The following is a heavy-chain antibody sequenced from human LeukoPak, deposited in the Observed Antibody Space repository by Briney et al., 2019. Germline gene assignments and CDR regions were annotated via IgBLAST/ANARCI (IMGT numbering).Heavy chain of an antibody. Sequence: GGSLRLSCAASGFTFSSYWMHWVRQAPGKGLVWVSRISSDGSSTKYADSVKGRFAISRDNAKNTLYLQVDSLRVGDTAVYYCTRDARAYFDSWGQGTLVTVSS. J-gene: IGHJ4*02. CDR1: GFTFSSYW. D-gene: IGHD6-6*01. V-gene: IGHV3-74*03. CDR3: TRDARAYFDS. CDR2: ISSDGSST.